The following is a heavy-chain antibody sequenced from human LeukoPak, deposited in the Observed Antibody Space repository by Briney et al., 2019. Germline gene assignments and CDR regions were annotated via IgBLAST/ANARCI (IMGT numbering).Heavy chain of an antibody. D-gene: IGHD6-19*01. CDR2: IYWNDDK. J-gene: IGHJ4*02. Sequence: SGPTLVHPPQTLTLTCTFSGFSLSTSGVGVGWIRQPPGKALEWLALIYWNDDKRYSPPLKSRLTITKDTSKNQVVLTMTNMDPVDTATYYCAHRRASGWYLGDYFDYWGQGTLVTVSS. CDR1: GFSLSTSGVG. CDR3: AHRRASGWYLGDYFDY. V-gene: IGHV2-5*01.